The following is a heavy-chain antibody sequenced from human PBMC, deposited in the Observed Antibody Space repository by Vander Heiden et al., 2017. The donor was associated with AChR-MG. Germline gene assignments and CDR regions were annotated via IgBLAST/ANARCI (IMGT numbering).Heavy chain of an antibody. Sequence: QVQLVQSGAEVKKPGSSVKVSCKASGGTFSSYAISWVRQAPGQGREWMGGIIPIFGTANYAQKFQGRVTITADESTSTAYMELSSLRSEDTAVYYCASLFGSGSYNWFDPWGQGTLVTVSS. J-gene: IGHJ5*02. CDR3: ASLFGSGSYNWFDP. CDR1: GGTFSSYA. D-gene: IGHD3-10*01. V-gene: IGHV1-69*01. CDR2: IIPIFGTA.